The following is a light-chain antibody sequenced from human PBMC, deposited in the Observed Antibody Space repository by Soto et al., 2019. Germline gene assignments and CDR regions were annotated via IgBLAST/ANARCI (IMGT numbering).Light chain of an antibody. V-gene: IGKV1-5*03. CDR2: KAS. Sequence: QLTQSPSSLSAYVGDRVTITCRASQGISSNLAWYQQKPGRAPKLLIYKASTLKSGVPSRFSGSGSGTEFTLTISSLQPDDFATYYCQQYNSYSRTFGQGTKVDI. CDR1: QGISSN. J-gene: IGKJ1*01. CDR3: QQYNSYSRT.